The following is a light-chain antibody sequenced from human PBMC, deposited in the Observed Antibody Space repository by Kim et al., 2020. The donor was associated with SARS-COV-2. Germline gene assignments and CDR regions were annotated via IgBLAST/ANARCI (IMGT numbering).Light chain of an antibody. CDR1: QVINTY. V-gene: IGKV1-16*02. Sequence: ASIGDTVTSTCRASQVINTYLAWLQQKPGKAPKSLIYGASSLDSGVPSKFSGSGSGTDFTLTISSLQPEDFATYYCQQYHKYPFTFGQGTRLEIK. CDR2: GAS. J-gene: IGKJ5*01. CDR3: QQYHKYPFT.